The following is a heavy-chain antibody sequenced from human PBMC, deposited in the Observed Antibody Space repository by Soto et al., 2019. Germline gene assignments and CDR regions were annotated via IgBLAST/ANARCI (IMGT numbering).Heavy chain of an antibody. CDR3: ARQGGDSSSSPYFYCYYGRDV. D-gene: IGHD6-6*01. CDR2: IDPSDSYT. CDR1: GYSFTSYW. V-gene: IGHV5-10-1*01. Sequence: GESLKISCKGSGYSFTSYWISWVRQMPGKGLERMGRIDPSDSYTNYSPSFQGHVTISADKSISTAYLQWSSLKASDTAMYYCARQGGDSSSSPYFYCYYGRDVWGQGPTVSVSS. J-gene: IGHJ6*02.